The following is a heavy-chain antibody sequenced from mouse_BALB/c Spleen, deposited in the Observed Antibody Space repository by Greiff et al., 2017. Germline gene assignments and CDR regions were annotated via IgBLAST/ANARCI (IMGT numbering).Heavy chain of an antibody. D-gene: IGHD1-1*01. CDR3: NAWGTTPSPWFAY. J-gene: IGHJ3*01. V-gene: IGHV14-4*02. CDR2: IDPENGDT. CDR1: GFNIKDYY. Sequence: EVQLQQSGAELVRSGASVKLSCTASGFNIKDYYMHWVKQRPEQGLEWIGWIDPENGDTEYAPKFQGKATMTADTSSNTAYLQLSSLTSEDTAVYYCNAWGTTPSPWFAYWGQGTLVTVSA.